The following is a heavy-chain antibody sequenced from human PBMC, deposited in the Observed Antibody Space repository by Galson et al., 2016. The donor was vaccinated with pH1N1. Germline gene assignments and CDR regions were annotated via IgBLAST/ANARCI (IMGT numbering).Heavy chain of an antibody. CDR3: VRGTTAWSGFDY. V-gene: IGHV3-11*06. CDR1: GFTFSDYY. J-gene: IGHJ4*02. CDR2: ISSSGSHT. Sequence: SLRLSCAASGFTFSDYYMSWVRQAPGKGLEWVSYISSSGSHTDYADSVKGRFTVSRDSAKNTLYLQMDSLRADDTAVYYCVRGTTAWSGFDYWGPGTLVTVSS. D-gene: IGHD1-1*01.